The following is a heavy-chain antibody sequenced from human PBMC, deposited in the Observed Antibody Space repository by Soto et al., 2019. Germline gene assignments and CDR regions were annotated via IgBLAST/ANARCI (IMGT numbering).Heavy chain of an antibody. CDR2: IYYSGST. CDR3: AGWRYCSSTCCYRYFDY. Sequence: QVQLQESRPGLVKPSQTLSLTCTVSGGSISSGGYYWSWIRQHPGKGLEWLGYIYYSGSTYYNPSLKSRVTISVDTSKNKFSLKLSAVTAADTAVYYCAGWRYCSSTCCYRYFDYWGQGTLVTVSS. J-gene: IGHJ4*02. CDR1: GGSISSGGYY. V-gene: IGHV4-31*03. D-gene: IGHD2-2*01.